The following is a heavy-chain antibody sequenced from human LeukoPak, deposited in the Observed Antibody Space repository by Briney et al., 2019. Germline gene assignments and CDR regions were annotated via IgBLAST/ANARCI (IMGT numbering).Heavy chain of an antibody. Sequence: SETLSLTCTVSGDSISSGDYYWSWIRQPAGKGLEWIGEINHSGSTNYNPSLKSRVTISVDTSKNQFSLKLSSVTAADTAVYYCARGRPDGSGSYYKFDPWGQGTLVTVSS. CDR2: INHSGST. CDR3: ARGRPDGSGSYYKFDP. CDR1: GDSISSGDYY. D-gene: IGHD3-10*01. J-gene: IGHJ5*02. V-gene: IGHV4-61*10.